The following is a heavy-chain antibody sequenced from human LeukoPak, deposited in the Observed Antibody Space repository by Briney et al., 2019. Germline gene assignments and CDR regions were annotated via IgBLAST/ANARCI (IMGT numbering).Heavy chain of an antibody. CDR1: GFTFNDYG. CDR2: IRSDGYK. V-gene: IGHV3-30*02. CDR3: ARDYNWGVDY. D-gene: IGHD7-27*01. J-gene: IGHJ4*02. Sequence: GGSLRLSCAASGFTFNDYGMHWVRQAPGKGLEWVVFIRSDGYKCYAGSVKGRFSVSRDNSKNTVFLQMNSLRAEDTAVYYCARDYNWGVDYWGQGTLVTVTS.